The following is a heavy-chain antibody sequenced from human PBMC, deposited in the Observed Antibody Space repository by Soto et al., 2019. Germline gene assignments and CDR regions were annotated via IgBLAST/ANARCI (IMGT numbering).Heavy chain of an antibody. CDR1: GGTFSSYA. J-gene: IGHJ4*02. CDR3: AREGVATIAGPFDY. D-gene: IGHD5-12*01. Sequence: SVKVSCKASGGTFSSYAISWVRQAPGQGLEWMGGVIPIFGTANYAQKFQGRVTITADRSTSTAYMELTSVRSEETAVYCCAREGVATIAGPFDYWGQGTLVTVSS. V-gene: IGHV1-69*06. CDR2: VIPIFGTA.